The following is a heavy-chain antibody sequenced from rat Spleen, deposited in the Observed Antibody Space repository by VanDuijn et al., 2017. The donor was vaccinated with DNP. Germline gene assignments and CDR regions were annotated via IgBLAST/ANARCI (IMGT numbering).Heavy chain of an antibody. D-gene: IGHD3-8*01. Sequence: QVQLKESGPALVQPSQTLSLTCTVSGLSLTSYHISWVRQPPGKGLEWMGIIWTGGTTAYNSLLKSRLSITRDTSKSQVFLKMNSLQTADTATYYCAGVPNTYYVMDAWGQGASVTVSS. CDR2: IWTGGTT. J-gene: IGHJ4*01. CDR3: AGVPNTYYVMDA. V-gene: IGHV2-43*01. CDR1: GLSLTSYH.